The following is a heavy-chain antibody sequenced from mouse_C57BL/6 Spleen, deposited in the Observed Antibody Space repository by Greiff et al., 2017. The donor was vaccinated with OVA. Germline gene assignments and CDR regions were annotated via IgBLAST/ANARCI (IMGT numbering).Heavy chain of an antibody. V-gene: IGHV1-81*01. CDR3: ARDLYDYGRFDY. J-gene: IGHJ2*01. CDR2: IYPRSGNT. D-gene: IGHD2-4*01. CDR1: GYTFTSYG. Sequence: VQLQQSGAELARPGASVKLSCKASGYTFTSYGISWVKQRTGQGLEWIGEIYPRSGNTYYNEKFKGKAKLTANKSSSTAYMELRSLTSEDSAVYFCARDLYDYGRFDYWGQGTTLTVSS.